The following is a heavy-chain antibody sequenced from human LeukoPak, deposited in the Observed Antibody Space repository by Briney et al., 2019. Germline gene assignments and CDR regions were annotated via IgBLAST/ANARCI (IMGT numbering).Heavy chain of an antibody. V-gene: IGHV5-10-1*01. CDR1: GYSFTSYW. CDR2: IDPSDSYT. Sequence: GESLKISCKGSGYSFTSYWVSWVRQMPGKSLEWMGRIDPSDSYTNYSPSFQGHVTISADKSISTAYLQWSSLKASDTAMYYCARGALSSIRNPSDYWGQGTLVTVSS. J-gene: IGHJ4*02. D-gene: IGHD6-13*01. CDR3: ARGALSSIRNPSDY.